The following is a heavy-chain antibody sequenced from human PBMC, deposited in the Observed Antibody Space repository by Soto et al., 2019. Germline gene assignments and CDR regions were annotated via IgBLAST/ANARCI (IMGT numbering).Heavy chain of an antibody. V-gene: IGHV3-23*01. J-gene: IGHJ4*02. CDR3: ANEIRPNDY. CDR1: GLPFISHA. CDR2: ISISGGNT. Sequence: EVQLLESGGGLVQPGGSLRLSCAASGLPFISHAMSWVRQAPGKGLEWVSSISISGGNTYYADSVRGRFTISRDNSKNTLYLHMNSLTAEDTAIYYNANEIRPNDYWGQGTLVTVSS. D-gene: IGHD4-17*01.